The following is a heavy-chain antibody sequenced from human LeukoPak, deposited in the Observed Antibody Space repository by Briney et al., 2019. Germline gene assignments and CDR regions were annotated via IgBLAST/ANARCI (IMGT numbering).Heavy chain of an antibody. J-gene: IGHJ4*02. CDR3: ARYSSMFRGVTTSDY. CDR1: GYTFTNYG. D-gene: IGHD3-10*01. V-gene: IGHV1-18*01. Sequence: ASVTVSCKASGYTFTNYGFSGVRQAPGQGLEWMGNSAYNGNTNYAQKFQDRVTMTTDTSTSTGYMALRSLKSDETTVYYYARYSSMFRGVTTSDYWCRGTLVIVSS. CDR2: NSAYNGNT.